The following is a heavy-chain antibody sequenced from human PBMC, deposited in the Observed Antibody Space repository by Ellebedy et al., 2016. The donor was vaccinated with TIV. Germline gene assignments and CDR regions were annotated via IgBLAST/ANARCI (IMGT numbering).Heavy chain of an antibody. Sequence: GESLKISCAASGFTFRNFWMGWIRQAPGRGLEYVAHIKYDEIEKYHLDSVKGRFTIYRDNARDSLYLQMNRLRVDDTTVYYCVRDTVKVPAGDAFDIWGQGTVVTVSS. CDR3: VRDTVKVPAGDAFDI. J-gene: IGHJ3*02. CDR1: GFTFRNFW. D-gene: IGHD2-2*01. V-gene: IGHV3-7*04. CDR2: IKYDEIEK.